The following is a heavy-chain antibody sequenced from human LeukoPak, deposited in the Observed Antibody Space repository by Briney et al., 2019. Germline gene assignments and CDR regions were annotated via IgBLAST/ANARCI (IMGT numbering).Heavy chain of an antibody. V-gene: IGHV3-30*02. CDR2: IRYDESNK. CDR1: GFTFRSYD. Sequence: GGSLRLSCAASGFTFRSYDMHWVRQAPGKGLEWVAFIRYDESNKYYADSVKGRFTISRDNSKNTLYLQMNSLRAEDTAVYYCAKALRFLEWLPSGYFDYWGQGTLVTVSS. D-gene: IGHD3-3*01. CDR3: AKALRFLEWLPSGYFDY. J-gene: IGHJ4*02.